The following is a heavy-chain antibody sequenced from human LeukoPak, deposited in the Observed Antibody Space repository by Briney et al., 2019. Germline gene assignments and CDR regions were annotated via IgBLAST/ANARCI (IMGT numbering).Heavy chain of an antibody. V-gene: IGHV3-48*02. CDR2: ISSSSYTK. J-gene: IGHJ4*02. CDR3: ARDDGTWYGVDF. Sequence: GGSLRLSCAASGFTFSTYSMNWVRQAPGKGLEWVSYISSSSYTKYYADSVKGRFTISRDNAKNSLYLQMNSLRDEDTALYYCARDDGTWYGVDFWGQGTLVTVSS. CDR1: GFTFSTYS. D-gene: IGHD6-13*01.